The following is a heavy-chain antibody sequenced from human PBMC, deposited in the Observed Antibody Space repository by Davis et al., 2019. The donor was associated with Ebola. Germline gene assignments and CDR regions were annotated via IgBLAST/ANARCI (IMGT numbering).Heavy chain of an antibody. V-gene: IGHV3-7*01. CDR1: GFTFGDYA. J-gene: IGHJ6*02. CDR3: ARAGEKRNGMDV. D-gene: IGHD3-16*01. CDR2: IKQDGSEK. Sequence: GGSLRLSCTASGFTFGDYAMSWVRQAPGKGLEWVANIKQDGSEKYYVDSVKGRFTISRDNAKNTLYLQMNSLRAEDTAVYYCARAGEKRNGMDVWGQGTTVTVSS.